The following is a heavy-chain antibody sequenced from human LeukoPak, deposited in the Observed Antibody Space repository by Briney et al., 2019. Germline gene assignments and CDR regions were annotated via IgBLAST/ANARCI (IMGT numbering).Heavy chain of an antibody. CDR2: ISGSGGST. CDR1: GLTFSSYA. D-gene: IGHD1-26*01. J-gene: IGHJ3*02. V-gene: IGHV3-23*01. CDR3: ASAVTWSSDAFDI. Sequence: GGSLRLSCAASGLTFSSYAMSWVRQAPGKGLEWVSAISGSGGSTYYADSVKGRFTISRDNSKNTLYLQMSSLRAEDTAVYYCASAVTWSSDAFDIWGQGTMVTVSS.